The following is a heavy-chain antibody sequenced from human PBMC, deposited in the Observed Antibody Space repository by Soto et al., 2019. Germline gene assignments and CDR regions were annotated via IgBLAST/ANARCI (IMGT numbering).Heavy chain of an antibody. D-gene: IGHD3-3*01. V-gene: IGHV4-34*01. J-gene: IGHJ5*02. CDR2: INHSGST. CDR3: ARGHTRVTIFGGLGRWFDP. Sequence: SVTLSLTCAVYGGSFSGYYWSWIRQPPGKGLEWIGEINHSGSTNYNPSLKSRVTISVDTSKNQFSLKLSSVTAADTAVYYCARGHTRVTIFGGLGRWFDPWGQGTLVTVSS. CDR1: GGSFSGYY.